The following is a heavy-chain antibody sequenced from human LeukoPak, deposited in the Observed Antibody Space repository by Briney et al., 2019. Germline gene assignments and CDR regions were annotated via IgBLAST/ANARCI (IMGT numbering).Heavy chain of an antibody. Sequence: GESLKTPFKGPGYTFTSYWIGWVRQMPGKGLEWMGIIYPGDSDTRYSPSFQGQVAISADKSISTAYLQWSSLKASDTAMYYCARQQISRDGSNALGWYFDLWGRGPLVTVSA. CDR2: IYPGDSDT. CDR1: GYTFTSYW. CDR3: ARQQISRDGSNALGWYFDL. V-gene: IGHV5-51*01. D-gene: IGHD5-24*01. J-gene: IGHJ2*01.